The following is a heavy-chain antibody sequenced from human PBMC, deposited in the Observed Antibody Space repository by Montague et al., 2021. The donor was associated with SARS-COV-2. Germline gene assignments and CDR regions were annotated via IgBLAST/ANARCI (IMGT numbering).Heavy chain of an antibody. D-gene: IGHD3-22*01. V-gene: IGHV4-4*02. CDR1: GGSISSSNW. J-gene: IGHJ6*02. Sequence: SETLSLTCAVSGGSISSSNWWSWVRQPPGKGLEWIREIYHSGSTSYNPSLNSRVSISVDTSNNQFSLRLSSVTAADTAVYYCARMIVQHAGMDVWGQGTTVTVSS. CDR2: IYHSGST. CDR3: ARMIVQHAGMDV.